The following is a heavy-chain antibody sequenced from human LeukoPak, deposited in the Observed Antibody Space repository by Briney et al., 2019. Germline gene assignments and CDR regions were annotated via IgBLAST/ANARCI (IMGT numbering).Heavy chain of an antibody. J-gene: IGHJ4*02. CDR3: ARGVGYDILTGPYEFDY. V-gene: IGHV4-38-2*02. D-gene: IGHD3-9*01. Sequence: SETLSLTCTVSGYSISSGYYWGWIRQPPGKGLEWIGSIYHSGSTYYNPSLKSRVTISVDTSKSQFSLKLSSVTAADTAVYYCARGVGYDILTGPYEFDYWGQGTLVTVSS. CDR2: IYHSGST. CDR1: GYSISSGYY.